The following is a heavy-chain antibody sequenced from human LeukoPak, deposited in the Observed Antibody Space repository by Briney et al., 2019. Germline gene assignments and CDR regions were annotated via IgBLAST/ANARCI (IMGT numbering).Heavy chain of an antibody. CDR2: MSPYTGNA. J-gene: IGHJ3*01. V-gene: IGHV1-8*01. CDR1: GYTFTNSD. CDR3: ARHDRGGGGFEL. Sequence: ASVKVSCKASGYTFTNSDINWVRQATGQGLEWMGWMSPYTGNAGYAQTFQGRVTMTRQTSTSTAYMELSSLRSEDTGVYYCARHDRGGGGFELWGQGTMVTVSS. D-gene: IGHD3-10*01.